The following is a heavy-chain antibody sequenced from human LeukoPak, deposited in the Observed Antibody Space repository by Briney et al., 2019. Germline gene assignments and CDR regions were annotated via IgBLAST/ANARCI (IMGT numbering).Heavy chain of an antibody. Sequence: ASVKVSFKASGYTFTGYYMHWVRQAPGQGVEWMGWIDPYSGGTNYAQNVQGKVTMTRETSISTAYMELSRLRSDDAAVYYCARDLVYYDTGVIDYWGQGTLVTVSS. J-gene: IGHJ4*02. CDR3: ARDLVYYDTGVIDY. D-gene: IGHD3-9*01. CDR2: IDPYSGGT. CDR1: GYTFTGYY. V-gene: IGHV1-2*02.